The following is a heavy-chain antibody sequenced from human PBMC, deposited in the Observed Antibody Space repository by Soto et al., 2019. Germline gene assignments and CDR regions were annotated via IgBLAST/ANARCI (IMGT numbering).Heavy chain of an antibody. Sequence: SVKVSCKASGGTFSSYAISWVRQAPGQGLEWMGGIIPIFGTANYAQKFQGRVTITADESTSTAYMELSSLRSEDTAVYYCARNIVVVVAALPIHIWFDPWGQGTLVTVSS. CDR1: GGTFSSYA. J-gene: IGHJ5*02. CDR2: IIPIFGTA. V-gene: IGHV1-69*13. D-gene: IGHD2-15*01. CDR3: ARNIVVVVAALPIHIWFDP.